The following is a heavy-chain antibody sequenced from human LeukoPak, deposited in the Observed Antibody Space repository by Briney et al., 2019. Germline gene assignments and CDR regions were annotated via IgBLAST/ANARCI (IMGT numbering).Heavy chain of an antibody. CDR3: ARHRVISRLFDY. D-gene: IGHD3-22*01. V-gene: IGHV4-39*01. CDR2: IYYSGST. CDR1: GGSISSSSYY. Sequence: SETLSLTCTVSGGSISSSSYYWGWIRQPPGKGLEWIRSIYYSGSTHYNPSLKSRVTISVDTSKNQFSLKLSSVTAADTAVYYCARHRVISRLFDYWGQGTLVTVSS. J-gene: IGHJ4*02.